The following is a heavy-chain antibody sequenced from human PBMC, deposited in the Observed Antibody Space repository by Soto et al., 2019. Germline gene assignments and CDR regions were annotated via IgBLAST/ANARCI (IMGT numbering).Heavy chain of an antibody. CDR2: INAGNGNT. CDR1: GYTFTSYA. J-gene: IGHJ4*02. V-gene: IGHV1-3*05. D-gene: IGHD6-19*01. CDR3: ARAVAVPADFDY. Sequence: QVQLVQSGAEEKKPGASVKVSCKASGYTFTSYAMHWVRQAPGQRLEWMGWINAGNGNTKYSQKFQGRVTITRDTSASSAYMVLSCLGSEDTAVFFCARAVAVPADFDYWGQGTLVTVSS.